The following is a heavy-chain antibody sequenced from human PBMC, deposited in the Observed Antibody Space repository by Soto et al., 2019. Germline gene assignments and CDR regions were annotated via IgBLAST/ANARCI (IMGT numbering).Heavy chain of an antibody. V-gene: IGHV1-46*01. CDR1: GYTFASYY. Sequence: GASVKVSCKASGYTFASYYMQWVRQAPGQGLEWMGIINPSGGSTSYAQKFQGRVTMTRDTSTSTVYMELSSLRSEDTAVYYCARKDGYSSGWYAFDIWGQGTMVTVSS. J-gene: IGHJ3*02. D-gene: IGHD6-19*01. CDR3: ARKDGYSSGWYAFDI. CDR2: INPSGGST.